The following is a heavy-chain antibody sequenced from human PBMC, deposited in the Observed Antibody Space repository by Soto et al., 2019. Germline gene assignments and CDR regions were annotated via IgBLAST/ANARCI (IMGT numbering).Heavy chain of an antibody. CDR1: GGSISSYY. J-gene: IGHJ6*02. CDR2: IYSSGRT. CDR3: ARGAAAGVDYGMDA. V-gene: IGHV4-4*07. D-gene: IGHD6-13*01. Sequence: QVKLLESGPGLAKPSETLSLTCSVSGGSISSYYWNWIRQSAGKGLEWIGRIYSSGRTNYNPSLQSRVTMSVDTSKRQFSLKLSSVTAADTAVYYCARGAAAGVDYGMDAWGQGTTVTVSS.